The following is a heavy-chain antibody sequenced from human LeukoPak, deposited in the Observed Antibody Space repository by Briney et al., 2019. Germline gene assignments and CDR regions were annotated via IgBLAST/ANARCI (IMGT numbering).Heavy chain of an antibody. V-gene: IGHV1-46*01. CDR3: ARDYDSLTGYSSDYFDY. CDR2: INTSGGRT. CDR1: GYTFTSHY. D-gene: IGHD3-9*01. J-gene: IGHJ4*02. Sequence: ASVKVSCKASGYTFTSHYMHWVRQAPGQGLEWMGIINTSGGRTKYAQKFQGRVTMTRDTFTNTVYMEVSSLRSEDTAVYYCARDYDSLTGYSSDYFDYWGQGTLVTVSS.